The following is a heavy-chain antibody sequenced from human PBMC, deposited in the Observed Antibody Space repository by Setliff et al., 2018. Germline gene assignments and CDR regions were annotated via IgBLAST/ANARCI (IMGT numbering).Heavy chain of an antibody. CDR3: SRLVRYCTSTSCQRPSGVDY. Sequence: ASVKVSCKASGYTFTDYGVTWVRQAPGQGLEWVGWISPYSGNTYYAPKFQGRITMTTDTSTTTAYMELKSLRSDDTAIYYCSRLVRYCTSTSCQRPSGVDYWGQGALVTVSS. J-gene: IGHJ4*02. V-gene: IGHV1-18*01. CDR1: GYTFTDYG. D-gene: IGHD2-2*01. CDR2: ISPYSGNT.